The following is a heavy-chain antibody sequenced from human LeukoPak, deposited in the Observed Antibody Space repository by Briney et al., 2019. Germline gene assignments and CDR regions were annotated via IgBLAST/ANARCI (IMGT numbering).Heavy chain of an antibody. V-gene: IGHV4-4*07. CDR2: IYTRGST. Sequence: PSETLSLTCTVSGGSISSYYWSWIRQPAGKGLEWSGRIYTRGSTNYNPSLKSRVTMSVATSKNQFSLKLSSVTAADTAVYYCARAMVRGVLDAFDSWGQGTMVTVSS. CDR3: ARAMVRGVLDAFDS. D-gene: IGHD3-10*01. CDR1: GGSISSYY. J-gene: IGHJ3*02.